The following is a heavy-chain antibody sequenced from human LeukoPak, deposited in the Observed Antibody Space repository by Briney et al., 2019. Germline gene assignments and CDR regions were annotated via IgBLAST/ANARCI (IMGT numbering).Heavy chain of an antibody. Sequence: GGSLRLSCAASGFTVSSNYMSWVRQAPGKGLEWVSVIYSGGSTYYADSVKGRFTISRDNSKNTLYLQVNSLRAEDTAVYYCAREAVVTAIGYYYYGMDVWGQGTTVTVSS. J-gene: IGHJ6*02. CDR3: AREAVVTAIGYYYYGMDV. CDR1: GFTVSSNY. D-gene: IGHD2-21*02. CDR2: IYSGGST. V-gene: IGHV3-53*01.